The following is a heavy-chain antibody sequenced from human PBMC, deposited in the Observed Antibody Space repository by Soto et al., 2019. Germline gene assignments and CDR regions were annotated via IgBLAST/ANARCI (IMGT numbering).Heavy chain of an antibody. V-gene: IGHV1-69*12. CDR3: ARDKGRGQLGGNYYSALDV. CDR1: GDTFDTFA. D-gene: IGHD1-1*01. J-gene: IGHJ6*02. CDR2: IIPIFRTP. Sequence: QVQLVQSGAEVLKPGSSVKLSCKTSGDTFDTFAISWVRQAPGQGLEWMGGIIPIFRTPDYTQKFQGRVTITAVVSTSTAYMELSSLRSEVTAVYDGARDKGRGQLGGNYYSALDVWGQGTTVTVSS.